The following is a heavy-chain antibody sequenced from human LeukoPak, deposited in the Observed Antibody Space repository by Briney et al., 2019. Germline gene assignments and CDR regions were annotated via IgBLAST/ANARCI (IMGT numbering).Heavy chain of an antibody. Sequence: ASVKVSRKASGYTFTSYGISWVRQAPGQGLEWMGWISAYNGNTNYAQKLQGRVTMTTDTSTSTAYMELRSLRSDDTAVYYCARSRALKKGIAVAGTIDYWGQGTLVTVSS. D-gene: IGHD6-19*01. J-gene: IGHJ4*02. CDR3: ARSRALKKGIAVAGTIDY. CDR1: GYTFTSYG. V-gene: IGHV1-18*04. CDR2: ISAYNGNT.